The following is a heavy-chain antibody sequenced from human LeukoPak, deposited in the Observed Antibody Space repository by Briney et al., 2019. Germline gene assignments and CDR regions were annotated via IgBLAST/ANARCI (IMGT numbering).Heavy chain of an antibody. CDR3: ARTTVRWELPGAAFDI. D-gene: IGHD1-26*01. CDR1: GYTFTGYY. CDR2: INPNSGGT. Sequence: GASVKVSCKASGYTFTGYYMHRVRQAPGQGLEWMGWINPNSGGTNYAQKFQGRVTMTRDTSISTAYMELSRLRSDDTAVYYCARTTVRWELPGAAFDIWGQGTMVTVSS. J-gene: IGHJ3*02. V-gene: IGHV1-2*02.